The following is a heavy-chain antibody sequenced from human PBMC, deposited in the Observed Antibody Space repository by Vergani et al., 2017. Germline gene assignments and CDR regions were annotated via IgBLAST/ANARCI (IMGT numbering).Heavy chain of an antibody. CDR3: VKDNDYDADGPFDL. J-gene: IGHJ2*01. CDR1: GFTFQAFA. D-gene: IGHD3-16*01. Sequence: VEAGGGLVQPGGSLRLSCTASGFTFQAFAFHWVRQVSGSGLEWVSGIDRNYGVKNGNSFEGRFSISRDNAKKAVFLQMNNLRHDDTALYFCVKDNDYDADGPFDLWGRGTLVTVSS. CDR2: IDRNYGVK. V-gene: IGHV3-9*01.